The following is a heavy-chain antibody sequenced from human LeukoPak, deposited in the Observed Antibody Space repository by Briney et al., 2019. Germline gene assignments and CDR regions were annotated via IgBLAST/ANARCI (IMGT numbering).Heavy chain of an antibody. V-gene: IGHV3-33*06. CDR1: KFTFSHYG. J-gene: IGHJ4*02. D-gene: IGHD4-11*01. CDR2: IWNDGSNQ. CDR3: AKDAQRGFDYSNSLEN. Sequence: PGRSLRLSCAAPKFTFSHYGMHWVRQAPGKGLEWVAVIWNDGSNQYYADSVKGRFTVSRDNSQNTLYLQMNSLRPEDTAVYYCAKDAQRGFDYSNSLENWGQGTLVTVSS.